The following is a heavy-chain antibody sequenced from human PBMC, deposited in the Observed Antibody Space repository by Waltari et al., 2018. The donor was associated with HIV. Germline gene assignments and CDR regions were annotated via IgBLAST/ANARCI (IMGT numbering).Heavy chain of an antibody. CDR3: ARDGLRYSGTFYSDY. D-gene: IGHD1-26*01. CDR2: ISTTNANT. J-gene: IGHJ4*02. V-gene: IGHV1-18*01. Sequence: QVHLVQSGAEMKKPGASVKVSCKASGYTFLSYGISWVRQAPGHGLEWMGWISTTNANTTHAQSLQGRVTRTTDTSTTTAYMELRSLTSDDTAVYYCARDGLRYSGTFYSDYWGQGTLVTVSS. CDR1: GYTFLSYG.